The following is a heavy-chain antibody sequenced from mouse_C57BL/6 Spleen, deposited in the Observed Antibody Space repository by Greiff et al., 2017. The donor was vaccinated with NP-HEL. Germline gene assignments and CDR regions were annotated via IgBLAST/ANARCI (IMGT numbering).Heavy chain of an antibody. CDR3: ARLGYYSNYHYAMDY. Sequence: EVQGVESGGDLVKPGGSLKLSCAASGFTFSSYGMSWVRQTPDKRLEWVATISSGGSYTYYPDSVKGRFTISRDNAKNTLYLQMSSLKSEDTAMYYCARLGYYSNYHYAMDYWGQGTSVTVSS. CDR2: ISSGGSYT. J-gene: IGHJ4*01. CDR1: GFTFSSYG. D-gene: IGHD2-5*01. V-gene: IGHV5-6*01.